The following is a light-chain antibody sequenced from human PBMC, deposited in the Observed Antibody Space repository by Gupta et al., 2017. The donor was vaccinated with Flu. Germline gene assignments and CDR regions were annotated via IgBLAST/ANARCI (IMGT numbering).Light chain of an antibody. V-gene: IGLV2-14*01. CDR2: EVT. Sequence: ITISCTGTRSDIVDNNYVSWYQQHPAKEPNLLIYEVTNRPSGVSSRFSGSKSGNTASLITSWLQAEEEADYYCSSSKSTTALGLFGGGTMLTVL. CDR3: SSSKSTTALGL. CDR1: RSDIVDNNY. J-gene: IGLJ3*02.